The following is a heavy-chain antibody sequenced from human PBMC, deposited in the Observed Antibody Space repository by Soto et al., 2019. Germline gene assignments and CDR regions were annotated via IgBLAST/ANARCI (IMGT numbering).Heavy chain of an antibody. J-gene: IGHJ4*02. CDR1: GVSISSYY. D-gene: IGHD2-2*01. CDR2: IYYSGST. V-gene: IGHV4-59*01. Sequence: SETLSLTCTVSGVSISSYYWSWIRQPPGKGLEWIGYIYYSGSTNYNPPLKSRVTMSVDTSKNQFSLKLSSVTAADTAVYYCARGFSTTFDYWGQGTLVTVSS. CDR3: ARGFSTTFDY.